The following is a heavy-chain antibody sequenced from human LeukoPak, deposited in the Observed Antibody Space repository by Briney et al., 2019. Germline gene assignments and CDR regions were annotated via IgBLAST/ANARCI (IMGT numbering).Heavy chain of an antibody. D-gene: IGHD3-22*01. Sequence: SETLSLTCTVSGGSISSYYWSWIRQPAGKGLEWIGRIYTSGSTNYNPSLKSRVTMSVDTSKNQFSLKLSSVTAADTAVYYCAREGHYYDSSGLDYWGQGTLVTVSS. V-gene: IGHV4-4*07. J-gene: IGHJ4*02. CDR2: IYTSGST. CDR3: AREGHYYDSSGLDY. CDR1: GGSISSYY.